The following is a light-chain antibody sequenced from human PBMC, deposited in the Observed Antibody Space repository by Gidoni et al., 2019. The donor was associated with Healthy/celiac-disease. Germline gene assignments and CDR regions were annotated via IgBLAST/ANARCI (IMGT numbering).Light chain of an antibody. CDR3: QQYNNHPYLS. V-gene: IGKV3-15*01. CDR1: QSVSSN. Sequence: EIVMTQSPATLSVSPGDRGTLSCRASQSVSSNLAWYQQKPGQAPRLLIYGASTRATGIPARFSGSGSGTEFTLTISSLQSEDFAVYYCQQYNNHPYLSFGPGTKVDIK. J-gene: IGKJ3*01. CDR2: GAS.